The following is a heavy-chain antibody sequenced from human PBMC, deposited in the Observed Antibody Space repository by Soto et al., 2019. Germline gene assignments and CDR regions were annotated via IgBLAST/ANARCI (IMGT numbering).Heavy chain of an antibody. CDR3: ANDLEPYQLLSPDFDY. Sequence: PGGSLRLSCAASGFTFSSYGMHWVRQAPGKGLEWVAVISYDGSNKYYADSVKGRFTISRDNSKNTLYLQMNSLRAEDTAVYYCANDLEPYQLLSPDFDYWGQGTLVTVSS. CDR2: ISYDGSNK. D-gene: IGHD2-2*01. CDR1: GFTFSSYG. J-gene: IGHJ4*02. V-gene: IGHV3-30*18.